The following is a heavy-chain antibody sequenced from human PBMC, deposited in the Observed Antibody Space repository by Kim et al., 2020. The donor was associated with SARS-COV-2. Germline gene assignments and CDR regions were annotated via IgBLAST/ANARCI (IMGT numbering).Heavy chain of an antibody. D-gene: IGHD3-10*01. CDR2: ISSSSSYI. CDR1: GFTFSSYS. J-gene: IGHJ5*02. V-gene: IGHV3-21*01. CDR3: AREPTSRITMVRGEKSRWFDP. Sequence: GGSLRLSCAASGFTFSSYSMNWVRQAPGKGLEWVSSISSSSSYIYYADSVKGRFTISRDNAKNSLYLQMNSLRAEDTAVYYCAREPTSRITMVRGEKSRWFDPWGQGTLVTVSS.